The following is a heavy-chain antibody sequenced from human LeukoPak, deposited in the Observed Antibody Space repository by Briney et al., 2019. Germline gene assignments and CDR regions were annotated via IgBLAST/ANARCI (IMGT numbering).Heavy chain of an antibody. CDR1: GKTLSDLS. V-gene: IGHV1-24*01. D-gene: IGHD5-18*01. Sequence: GSVKVSCKVSGKTLSDLSIHWLRQPPGKGLEWLGGSDPEDGEGIYAQMFQGRVTMTEDTSIDTAYMELSSLRSEDTAVYYCVTGFTTMAVDYFDYWGQGTLVTVSP. J-gene: IGHJ4*02. CDR2: SDPEDGEG. CDR3: VTGFTTMAVDYFDY.